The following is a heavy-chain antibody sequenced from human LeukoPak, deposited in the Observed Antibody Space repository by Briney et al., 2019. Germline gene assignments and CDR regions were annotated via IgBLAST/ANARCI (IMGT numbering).Heavy chain of an antibody. D-gene: IGHD4/OR15-4a*01. V-gene: IGHV3-74*01. Sequence: PGGSLRLSCAASGFTFSSYWMHWVRQAPGKGLGWVSRINSDGSSTSYADSVKGRFTISRDNAKNTLYLQMNSLRAEDTAVYYCARDPANSYYYYYMDVWGKGTTVTVSS. CDR1: GFTFSSYW. J-gene: IGHJ6*03. CDR2: INSDGSST. CDR3: ARDPANSYYYYYMDV.